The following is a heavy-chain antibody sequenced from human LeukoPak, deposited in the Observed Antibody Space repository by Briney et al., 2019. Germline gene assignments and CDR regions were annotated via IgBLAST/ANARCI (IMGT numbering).Heavy chain of an antibody. CDR3: ARDRGVAADGTVGWFDP. J-gene: IGHJ5*02. D-gene: IGHD6-13*01. CDR2: IKQDGSGK. CDR1: GFTFSTYW. V-gene: IGHV3-7*01. Sequence: PGGSLRLSCAASGFTFSTYWMTWVRQAPGKGREWVANIKQDGSGKTYVDSVKGRFTISRDNAKNSLYLQMNSLRAEDTAVYYCARDRGVAADGTVGWFDPWGEGTLVTVSS.